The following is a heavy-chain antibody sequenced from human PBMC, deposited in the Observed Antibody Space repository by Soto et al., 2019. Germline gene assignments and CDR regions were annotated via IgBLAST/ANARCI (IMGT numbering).Heavy chain of an antibody. CDR3: AKVHMAVAAYFDY. D-gene: IGHD6-19*01. V-gene: IGHV3-23*01. CDR2: ISARGGST. Sequence: PGGSLRLSCAASGFTFSSYEMNWVRQAPGKGLEWVSGISARGGSTYYADSVQGRFTISRDNSKNTLYLQMNSLRAEDTAVYYCAKVHMAVAAYFDYWGQGTQVTVSS. CDR1: GFTFSSYE. J-gene: IGHJ4*02.